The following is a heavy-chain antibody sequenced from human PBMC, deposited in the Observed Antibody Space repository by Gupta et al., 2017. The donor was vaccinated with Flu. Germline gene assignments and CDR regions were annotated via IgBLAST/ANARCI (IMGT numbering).Heavy chain of an antibody. V-gene: IGHV3-30*04. J-gene: IGHJ4*02. CDR3: AKVAEPGRWLHFDN. CDR1: SSYA. Sequence: SSYAMHWVRQAPGKGLEVVAVMSFDGYYTHEADAGKGRFTISRDKSRNKLYLQMNRRRDEETAVYHCAKVAEPGRWLHFDNWGQGTLVTVSS. D-gene: IGHD3-10*01. CDR2: MSFDGYYT.